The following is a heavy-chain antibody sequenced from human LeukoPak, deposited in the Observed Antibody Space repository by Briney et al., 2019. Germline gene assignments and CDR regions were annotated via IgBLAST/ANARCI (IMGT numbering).Heavy chain of an antibody. CDR2: IYSGGTT. D-gene: IGHD3-10*01. CDR1: GFNVSNHY. J-gene: IGHJ2*01. V-gene: IGHV3-66*01. Sequence: GGSLRLSCAASGFNVSNHYMSWVRQAPGKGLEWVSIIYSGGTTHYAASVKGRFNISRDTSENTLYLQMNSLRDEDTAVYFCVRGQAYYGSGSYSWYFDLWGRGTLVTVSS. CDR3: VRGQAYYGSGSYSWYFDL.